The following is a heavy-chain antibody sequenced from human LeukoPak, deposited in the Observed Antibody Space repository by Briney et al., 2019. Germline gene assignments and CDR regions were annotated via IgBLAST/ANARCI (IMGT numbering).Heavy chain of an antibody. V-gene: IGHV3-53*01. Sequence: GGSLSLSCAASGFTVTTDHMSWVRQAPGRGLEWVSIVYSDGSKYHADSVKGRFTISRDTCKNTVHLQMNSLRAEDTAIYYCARVWEPSFDHWGQGNLVTVSS. CDR1: GFTVTTDH. J-gene: IGHJ4*02. CDR2: VYSDGSK. D-gene: IGHD1-14*01. CDR3: ARVWEPSFDH.